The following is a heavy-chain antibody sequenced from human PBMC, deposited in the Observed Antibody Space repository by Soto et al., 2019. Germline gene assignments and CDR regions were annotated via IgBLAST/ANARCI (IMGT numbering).Heavy chain of an antibody. CDR1: GFTFRNYW. CDR2: IKEDGSEK. Sequence: EVQLVESGGGLVQPGGSLRLSCAASGFTFRNYWMNWVRQAPGKGLEWVANIKEDGSEKYYVDSVKGRFTISRDNAKISLYLQMDRLRVEDTAVYHWARSYSSNSYWYFYLWGRGILVTVSS. V-gene: IGHV3-7*01. CDR3: ARSYSSNSYWYFYL. D-gene: IGHD6-13*01. J-gene: IGHJ2*01.